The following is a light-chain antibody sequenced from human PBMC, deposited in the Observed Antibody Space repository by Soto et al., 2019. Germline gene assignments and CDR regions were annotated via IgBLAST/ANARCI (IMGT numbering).Light chain of an antibody. J-gene: IGLJ1*01. V-gene: IGLV2-23*02. CDR2: EVS. Sequence: LTQPASVPGSPGQSITISCTGTSSDVGSYNLVSWYQQHPGKAPKLMIYEVSKRPSGVSNRFSGSKSGNTASLTISGLQAEDEADYYCCSYAGSSFYVFGTGTKVTVL. CDR1: SSDVGSYNL. CDR3: CSYAGSSFYV.